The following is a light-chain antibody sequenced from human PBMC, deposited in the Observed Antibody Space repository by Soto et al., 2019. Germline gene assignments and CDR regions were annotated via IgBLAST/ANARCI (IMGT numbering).Light chain of an antibody. Sequence: DIQMTQSPSTLSASVGARVTITCRASQSVSGWLAWYQQKSGKAPKLLIYQASTLASGVPSRFSGSESGTEFTLTISSLQPDDFATFYCQQYNSQYSFGQGTK. V-gene: IGKV1-5*03. CDR2: QAS. CDR1: QSVSGW. CDR3: QQYNSQYS. J-gene: IGKJ2*03.